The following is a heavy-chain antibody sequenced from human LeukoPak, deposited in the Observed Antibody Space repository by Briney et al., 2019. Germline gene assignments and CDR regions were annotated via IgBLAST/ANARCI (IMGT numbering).Heavy chain of an antibody. CDR2: LYASGTT. J-gene: IGHJ4*02. V-gene: IGHV4-59*01. D-gene: IGHD2-15*01. Sequence: PSETRSLTWAVAGGSITTYYWSCIRQPPGKGREWVGYLYASGTTNYHPCLKSRVTLSVDTSKTHFSLKLSSMTAADTAVYYCARGVVAAPTNFDYWGQGTLVTVSS. CDR1: GGSITTYY. CDR3: ARGVVAAPTNFDY.